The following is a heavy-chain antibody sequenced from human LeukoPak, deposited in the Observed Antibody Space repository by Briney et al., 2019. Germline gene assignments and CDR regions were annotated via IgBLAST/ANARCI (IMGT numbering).Heavy chain of an antibody. Sequence: PSETLSLTCTVSGGSISSYYWSWIRQPPGKGLEWIGYIYYSGSTNYNPSLKSRVTISVDTSKNQFSLKLSSVTAADTAVYYCARAGKGWPAAIGIWGQGTLVTVSS. D-gene: IGHD2-2*02. CDR2: IYYSGST. CDR1: GGSISSYY. CDR3: ARAGKGWPAAIGI. V-gene: IGHV4-59*01. J-gene: IGHJ4*02.